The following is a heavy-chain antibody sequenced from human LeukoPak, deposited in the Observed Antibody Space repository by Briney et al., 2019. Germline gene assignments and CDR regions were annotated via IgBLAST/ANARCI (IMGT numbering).Heavy chain of an antibody. V-gene: IGHV4-59*01. CDR1: GASISSYY. CDR3: ARENPSGYYNRPIDY. Sequence: PSETLSLICTVSGASISSYYWSWIRQPPGKGLEWIGDIYYSGSIKYNPSLKSRVTMSVDTSKNQFSLKLSSVTAADTAIYYCARENPSGYYNRPIDYWGQGTLVTVSS. D-gene: IGHD3-22*01. CDR2: IYYSGSI. J-gene: IGHJ4*02.